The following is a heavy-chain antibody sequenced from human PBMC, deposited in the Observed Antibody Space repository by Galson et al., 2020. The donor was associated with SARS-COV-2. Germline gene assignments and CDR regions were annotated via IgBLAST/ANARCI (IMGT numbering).Heavy chain of an antibody. Sequence: ASVKVSCKASGYTFINYLITWVRQAPGQGLECMGWISVSNGNTKFAQKSQGRVTMTTDTSTSTAFMELRSLRSDDTAVYYCARGRVTMTTNVDYWGQGTLVTVSS. CDR2: ISVSNGNT. J-gene: IGHJ4*02. D-gene: IGHD3-3*01. CDR1: GYTFINYL. CDR3: ARGRVTMTTNVDY. V-gene: IGHV1-18*04.